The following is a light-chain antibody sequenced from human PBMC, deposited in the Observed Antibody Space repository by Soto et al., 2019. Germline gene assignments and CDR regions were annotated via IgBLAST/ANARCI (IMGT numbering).Light chain of an antibody. CDR2: AAS. J-gene: IGKJ5*01. Sequence: DIQMTQSPSSLSASVGDRVTITCRASQSISNHLHWYQQKPGRAPKFLIYAASNLQSGVPSRFSGSGSGTDFTLTVNSLQPEDVATYYCQQSYTSPITFGQGTRLEIK. CDR1: QSISNH. CDR3: QQSYTSPIT. V-gene: IGKV1-39*01.